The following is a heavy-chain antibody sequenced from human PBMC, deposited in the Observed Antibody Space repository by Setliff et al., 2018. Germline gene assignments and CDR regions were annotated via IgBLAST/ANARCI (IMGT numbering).Heavy chain of an antibody. Sequence: PGGSLRLSCAASGFAFSTYGIHWVRHTPGKGLEWVAYIRYGGSKKDYADYVRGRFTISRDNSKNTLYLQMSSLRPDDAAMYYCARDQFRNSGGLYCWGQGTLVTVSS. V-gene: IGHV3-30*02. CDR1: GFAFSTYG. D-gene: IGHD1-7*01. CDR3: ARDQFRNSGGLYC. J-gene: IGHJ4*02. CDR2: IRYGGSKK.